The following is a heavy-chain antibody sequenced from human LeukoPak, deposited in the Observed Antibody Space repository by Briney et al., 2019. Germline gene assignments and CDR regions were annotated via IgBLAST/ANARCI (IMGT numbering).Heavy chain of an antibody. J-gene: IGHJ3*02. CDR2: IYPGDSDT. D-gene: IGHD3-9*01. V-gene: IGHV5-51*03. CDR3: ARLGRNFDDQANGDYLSHDAFGI. Sequence: KPGESLKISCKGSGYGFTSYWIGWVRQMPGKGLECMGIIYPGDSDTRYSPSFQGQVSISADKSISTAYLQWSSLKASDTAMYHCARLGRNFDDQANGDYLSHDAFGIWGQGTMVTVSS. CDR1: GYGFTSYW.